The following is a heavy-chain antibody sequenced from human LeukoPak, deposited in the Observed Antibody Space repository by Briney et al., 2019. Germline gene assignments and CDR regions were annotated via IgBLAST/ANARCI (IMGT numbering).Heavy chain of an antibody. V-gene: IGHV3-30*18. CDR2: ISYDGSNK. CDR3: AKDFINL. Sequence: GGSLRLSCAASGFTFSSYGMHWVRQAPGKGLEWVAVISYDGSNKYYADSVKGRFTISRDNSKNTPYLQMNSLRAEDTAVYYCAKDFINLWGQGTLVTVSS. J-gene: IGHJ4*02. CDR1: GFTFSSYG.